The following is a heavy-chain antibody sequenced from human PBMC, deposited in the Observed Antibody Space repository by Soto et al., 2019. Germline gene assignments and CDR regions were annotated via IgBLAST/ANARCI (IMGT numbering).Heavy chain of an antibody. CDR3: ARRTIIDTFYYYMDV. V-gene: IGHV4-39*01. CDR1: GDSVSSSSYY. Sequence: QLQLQESGPGLVKPSETLSLTCTVSGDSVSSSSYYWDWIRQPPGKGLEWIASIYYSGSTYYKPSRKSRVTISVETYKNQFYLRVSSVTAAETAIYYCARRTIIDTFYYYMDVWGKGTTVTVSS. CDR2: IYYSGST. J-gene: IGHJ6*03. D-gene: IGHD3-22*01.